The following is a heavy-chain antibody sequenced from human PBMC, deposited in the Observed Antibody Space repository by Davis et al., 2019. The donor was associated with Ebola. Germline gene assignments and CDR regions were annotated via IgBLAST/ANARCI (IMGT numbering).Heavy chain of an antibody. J-gene: IGHJ6*02. CDR3: ARGGGSGSYFYGMDV. CDR1: GGSISSYY. D-gene: IGHD3-10*01. Sequence: SETLSLTCTVSGGSISSYYWSWIRQPPGKGLEWIGSIYCSGSTNYNPSLKSRVTISVDTSKNQFSLKLSSVTAAYTAVYYCARGGGSGSYFYGMDVWGQGTTVTVSS. CDR2: IYCSGST. V-gene: IGHV4-59*01.